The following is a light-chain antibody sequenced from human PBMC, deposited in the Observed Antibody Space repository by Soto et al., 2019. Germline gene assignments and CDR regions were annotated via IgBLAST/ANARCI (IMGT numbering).Light chain of an antibody. CDR1: SSDVAGYNY. CDR3: SSYTISNTLV. CDR2: DVS. V-gene: IGLV2-14*01. Sequence: QSALTQPASVSGSPGQSITISCTGTSSDVAGYNYVSWYQQHPGKAPKLMIYDVSNRPSGVSNRFSGSKSGNTASLTISGLQAEDEADYYCSSYTISNTLVFGGGTKVTVL. J-gene: IGLJ2*01.